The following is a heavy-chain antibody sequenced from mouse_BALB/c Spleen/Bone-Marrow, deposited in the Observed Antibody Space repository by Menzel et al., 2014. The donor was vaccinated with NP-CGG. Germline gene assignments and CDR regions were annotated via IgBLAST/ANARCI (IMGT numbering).Heavy chain of an antibody. CDR1: GYTFSNYW. V-gene: IGHV1-5*01. CDR2: IYPGNSDT. Sequence: SGTVLARPGAAVKMSCKASGYTFSNYWMHWVKQRPGQGLEWIGTIYPGNSDTTYNQKFKGKAKLTAVTSTSTAYMELSSLTNEDSAVYYCTTLARNNFDYWGQGTTLTVSS. CDR3: TTLARNNFDY. D-gene: IGHD3-1*01. J-gene: IGHJ2*01.